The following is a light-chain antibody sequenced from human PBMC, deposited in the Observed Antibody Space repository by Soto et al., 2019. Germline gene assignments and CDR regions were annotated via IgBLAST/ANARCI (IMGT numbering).Light chain of an antibody. V-gene: IGLV1-36*01. Sequence: QPVLTQPPSVSEAPRQRVTISCSGSSSNIGNNAVNWYQQLPGKAPKLLIYYDDLLPSGVSDRFSGSKSGTSASLAISGLQSEDEADYYCAAWDDSLNGRLFGTGTKLTVL. J-gene: IGLJ1*01. CDR1: SSNIGNNA. CDR3: AAWDDSLNGRL. CDR2: YDD.